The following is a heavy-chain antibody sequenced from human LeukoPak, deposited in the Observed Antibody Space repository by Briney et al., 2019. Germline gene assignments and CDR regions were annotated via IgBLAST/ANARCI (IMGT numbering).Heavy chain of an antibody. CDR3: IRDLFDDYSLDY. D-gene: IGHD4-11*01. J-gene: IGHJ4*02. CDR2: INSDSSLM. Sequence: PGGSLRLSCAASGFSFSSYYVNWVRQAPGKGLEWVSSINSDSSLMYYAESVKGRFTISRDNARNSLYLQMNSLRAEDTALYYCIRDLFDDYSLDYWGQGALVTVSS. CDR1: GFSFSSYY. V-gene: IGHV3-21*01.